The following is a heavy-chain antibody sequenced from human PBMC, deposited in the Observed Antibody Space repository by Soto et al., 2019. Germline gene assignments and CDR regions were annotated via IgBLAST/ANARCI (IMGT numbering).Heavy chain of an antibody. Sequence: QVHLQQWGAGLLKPSETLSLTCAVYGESFSGYFWSWIRQPPGKGLEWIGEMNHSGSTNYNPSLKSRVTISVDTSKNQFSLKLRSATAADTAVYYCARRTAETNVDYWGQGTLVTVSS. D-gene: IGHD1-1*01. V-gene: IGHV4-34*01. CDR3: ARRTAETNVDY. J-gene: IGHJ4*02. CDR1: GESFSGYF. CDR2: MNHSGST.